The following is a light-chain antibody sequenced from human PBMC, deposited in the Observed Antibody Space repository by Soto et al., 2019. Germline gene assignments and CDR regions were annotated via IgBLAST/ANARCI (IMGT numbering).Light chain of an antibody. J-gene: IGLJ2*01. CDR1: NSDIGAYNY. CDR2: EVT. CDR3: SSYTSSSTPVV. Sequence: QSALTQPASVSGSPGQSITISCTGTNSDIGAYNYVSWYQQHPGKAPKLMIYEVTDRPSGVSTRFSGSKSGNTASLTISGLQAEDEADYYCSSYTSSSTPVVFGGGTKLTVL. V-gene: IGLV2-14*01.